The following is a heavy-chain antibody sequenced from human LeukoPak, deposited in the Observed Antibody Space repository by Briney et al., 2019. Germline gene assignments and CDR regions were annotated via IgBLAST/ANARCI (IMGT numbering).Heavy chain of an antibody. D-gene: IGHD2-21*01. V-gene: IGHV3-30*04. Sequence: GGSLRLSCAASGSTFSSYALHWVRQAPGKGLEWVAVISYDGSNKYYADSVKGRFTISRDNSKNTLYLQMNSLRAEDTAVYYCARDPLGDSTYYFDYWGQGTLVTVSS. CDR2: ISYDGSNK. CDR1: GSTFSSYA. CDR3: ARDPLGDSTYYFDY. J-gene: IGHJ4*02.